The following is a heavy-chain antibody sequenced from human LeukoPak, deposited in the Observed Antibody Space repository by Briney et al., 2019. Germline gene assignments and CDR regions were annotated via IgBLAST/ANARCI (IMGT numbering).Heavy chain of an antibody. Sequence: KPSETLSLTCTVSGYSITSGDNWAWIRQPPGKVLEWIGSIYHSGSAYYNPSLKSRVTISVDTSKNQFSLKLSSVTAADTAVYYCVRYCSSNTCYTRAVDYWGQGTLVTVSS. CDR2: IYHSGSA. CDR1: GYSITSGDN. J-gene: IGHJ4*02. CDR3: VRYCSSNTCYTRAVDY. D-gene: IGHD2-2*02. V-gene: IGHV4-38-2*02.